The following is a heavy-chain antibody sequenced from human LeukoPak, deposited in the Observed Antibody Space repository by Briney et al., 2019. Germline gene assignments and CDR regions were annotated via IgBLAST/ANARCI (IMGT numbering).Heavy chain of an antibody. V-gene: IGHV1-8*01. J-gene: IGHJ5*02. D-gene: IGHD2-2*01. CDR3: AGIYCSSTSCSFSGWFDP. CDR2: MNPNSGNT. Sequence: ASVTVSCKASGYTFTSYDINWVRQATGQGLEWMGWMNPNSGNTGYAQKFQGRVTMTRNTSISTAYMELSSLRSEDTAVYYCAGIYCSSTSCSFSGWFDPWGQGTLVTVSS. CDR1: GYTFTSYD.